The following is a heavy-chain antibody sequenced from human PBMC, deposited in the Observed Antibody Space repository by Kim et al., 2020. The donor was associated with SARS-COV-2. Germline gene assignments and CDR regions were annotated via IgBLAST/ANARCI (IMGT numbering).Heavy chain of an antibody. V-gene: IGHV4-34*01. D-gene: IGHD1-1*01. CDR1: GGSFSGYY. CDR3: ARVPRPPLGYNWNVGWFDP. J-gene: IGHJ5*02. Sequence: SETLSLTCAVYGGSFSGYYWSWIRQPPGKGLEWIGEINHSGSTNYNPSLKSRVTISVDTSKNQFSLKLSSVTAADTAVYYCARVPRPPLGYNWNVGWFDPWGEGTLVTVSS. CDR2: INHSGST.